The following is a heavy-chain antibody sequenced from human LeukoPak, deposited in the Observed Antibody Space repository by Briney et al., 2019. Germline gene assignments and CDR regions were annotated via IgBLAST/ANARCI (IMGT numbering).Heavy chain of an antibody. J-gene: IGHJ4*02. CDR2: IWYDGSNK. D-gene: IGHD6-19*01. Sequence: GGSLRLSCAASGFTFSSYWMHWVRQAPGKGLEWVAVIWYDGSNKYYADSVKGRFTISRDNSENTLYLQMDSLRAEDTAVYYCARDPGVRWLVGFDYWGQGTLVTVSS. V-gene: IGHV3-33*08. CDR3: ARDPGVRWLVGFDY. CDR1: GFTFSSYW.